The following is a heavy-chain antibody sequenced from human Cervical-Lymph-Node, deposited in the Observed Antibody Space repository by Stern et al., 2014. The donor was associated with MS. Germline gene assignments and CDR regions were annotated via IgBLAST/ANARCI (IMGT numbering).Heavy chain of an antibody. D-gene: IGHD2/OR15-2a*01. CDR2: LYHAGDT. Sequence: QLQLQESGPGLVKPSETLSLTCSVSGGSISSSGYYWGWIRQTPGRGLDWVGSLYHAGDTYYNPSLKSRVNISVDTAQRQVVLKVSPVTAADTAVYYCARLGILVNAFDIWGQGTVVTVSS. CDR1: GGSISSSGYY. J-gene: IGHJ3*02. CDR3: ARLGILVNAFDI. V-gene: IGHV4-39*01.